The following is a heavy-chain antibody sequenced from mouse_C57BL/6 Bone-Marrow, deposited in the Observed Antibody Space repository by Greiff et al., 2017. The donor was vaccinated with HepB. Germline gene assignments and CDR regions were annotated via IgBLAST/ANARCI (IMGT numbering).Heavy chain of an antibody. CDR1: GYTFTSYG. CDR3: ARKVGGPMDY. D-gene: IGHD1-1*01. Sequence: LVESGAELARPGASVKLSCKASGYTFTSYGISWVKQRTGQGLEWIGEIYPRSGNTYYNEKFKGKATLTADKSSSTAYMELRSLTSEDSAVYFCARKVGGPMDYWGQGTSVTVSS. CDR2: IYPRSGNT. V-gene: IGHV1-81*01. J-gene: IGHJ4*01.